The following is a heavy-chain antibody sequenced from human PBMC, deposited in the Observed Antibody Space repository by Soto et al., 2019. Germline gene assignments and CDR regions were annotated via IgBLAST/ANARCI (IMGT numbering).Heavy chain of an antibody. CDR2: IYYSGST. Sequence: PSETLSLTCTVSGGSISSGDYYWSWIRQPPGKGLEWIGYIYYSGSTYYNPSLKSRVTISVDTSKNQFSLKLSSVTAADTAVYYCARPKDGYNDDAFDIWDQGTMVTVSS. J-gene: IGHJ3*02. D-gene: IGHD5-12*01. CDR1: GGSISSGDYY. V-gene: IGHV4-30-4*01. CDR3: ARPKDGYNDDAFDI.